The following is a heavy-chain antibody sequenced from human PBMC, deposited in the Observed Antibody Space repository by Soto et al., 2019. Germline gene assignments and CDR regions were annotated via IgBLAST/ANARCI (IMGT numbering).Heavy chain of an antibody. CDR3: ARVKRWTKYYYYGMDV. Sequence: PSETLSLTCTVSGGSISSGGYYWSWIRQHPGKGLEWIGYIYYSGSTYYNPSLKSRVTISVDTSKNQFSLKLSSVTAADTAVYYCARVKRWTKYYYYGMDVWGQGTTVTVSS. CDR2: IYYSGST. J-gene: IGHJ6*02. D-gene: IGHD2-15*01. CDR1: GGSISSGGYY. V-gene: IGHV4-31*03.